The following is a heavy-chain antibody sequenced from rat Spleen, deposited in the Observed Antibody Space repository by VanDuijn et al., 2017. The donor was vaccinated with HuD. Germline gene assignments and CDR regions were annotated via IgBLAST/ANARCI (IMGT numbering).Heavy chain of an antibody. D-gene: IGHD1-6*01. V-gene: IGHV2-13*01. J-gene: IGHJ3*01. Sequence: QVQLKESRPGLVQPSQTLSLTCTVSGFSLSRHGVIWVRQAPGKGLEWMGVIWGNGNTNYNSALKSRLSISRDTSKSQVFLKMNSLQTEDTAMYFCARWKYTTDWFAYWGQGTLVTVSS. CDR1: GFSLSRHG. CDR3: ARWKYTTDWFAY. CDR2: IWGNGNT.